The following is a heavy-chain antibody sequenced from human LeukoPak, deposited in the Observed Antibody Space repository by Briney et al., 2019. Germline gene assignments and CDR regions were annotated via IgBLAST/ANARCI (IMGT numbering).Heavy chain of an antibody. D-gene: IGHD5-12*01. V-gene: IGHV4-30-4*08. Sequence: SLSLTCSVSGGSISSCDYYWSWLRPAPGKGLQWIGYIYYSGSTYYNPSLKSRVTISVDTSKNQFSLKLSSGTAADTAMYYCARGKLLHYYYCIHVWGQGNTVTVSS. CDR1: GGSISSCDYY. CDR3: ARGKLLHYYYCIHV. J-gene: IGHJ6*02. CDR2: IYYSGST.